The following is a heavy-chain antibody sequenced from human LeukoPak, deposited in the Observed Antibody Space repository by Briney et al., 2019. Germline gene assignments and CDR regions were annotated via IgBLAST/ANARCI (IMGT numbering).Heavy chain of an antibody. J-gene: IGHJ6*03. D-gene: IGHD4-11*01. CDR3: ARDPYTNYYYFYYMDV. V-gene: IGHV1-18*01. CDR1: GYTFTSSG. CDR2: ISAYNGNA. Sequence: ASVKVSCKASGYTFTSSGISWVRQAPGQGLEWMGWISAYNGNANYAQKLQGRVTMTTDTSTSTAYMELRSLRSDDTAVYYCARDPYTNYYYFYYMDVWGKGTTVTVSS.